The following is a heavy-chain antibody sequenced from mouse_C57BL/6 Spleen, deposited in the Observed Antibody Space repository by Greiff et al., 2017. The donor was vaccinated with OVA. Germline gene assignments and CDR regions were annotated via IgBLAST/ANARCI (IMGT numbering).Heavy chain of an antibody. V-gene: IGHV2-5*01. J-gene: IGHJ3*01. CDR2: IWRGGST. CDR3: APHPFAY. CDR1: GFSLTSYG. Sequence: QVQLKQSGPGLVQPSQSLSITCTVSGFSLTSYGVHWVRQSPGKGLEWLGVIWRGGSTDYNAAFMSRLGITKDNSKSQVFFRMNSLQADDTAIYYCAPHPFAYWGQGTLVTVSA.